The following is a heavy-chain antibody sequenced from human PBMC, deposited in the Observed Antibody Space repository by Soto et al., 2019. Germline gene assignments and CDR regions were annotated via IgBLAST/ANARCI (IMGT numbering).Heavy chain of an antibody. CDR1: GYSISSGYY. CDR3: ARYYNYGYSVFGY. D-gene: IGHD2-15*01. CDR2: IYHSGST. J-gene: IGHJ4*02. Sequence: PSETLSLTCAVSGYSISSGYYWGWIRQPPGKGLEWIGSIYHSGSTYYNPSLKSRVTISVDTSKNQFSLKLSSVTAADTAVYYCARYYNYGYSVFGYWGQGTLVTVSS. V-gene: IGHV4-38-2*01.